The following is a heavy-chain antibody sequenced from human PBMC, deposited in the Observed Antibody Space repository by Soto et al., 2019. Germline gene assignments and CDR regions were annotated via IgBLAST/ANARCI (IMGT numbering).Heavy chain of an antibody. CDR1: GYIFTSYY. CDR3: AGARPKGYSYEDY. D-gene: IGHD5-18*01. CDR2: INPSGGGT. V-gene: IGHV1-46*01. J-gene: IGHJ4*02. Sequence: QVQLVQSGAEVKKPGASVMLSCKPSGYIFTSYYIHWVRQAPGQGLEWMGIINPSGGGTTYAKKFQGRVTMTRDTSPSTVYRELSSLRSEHTTVYYCAGARPKGYSYEDYWGQGTLVTVSS.